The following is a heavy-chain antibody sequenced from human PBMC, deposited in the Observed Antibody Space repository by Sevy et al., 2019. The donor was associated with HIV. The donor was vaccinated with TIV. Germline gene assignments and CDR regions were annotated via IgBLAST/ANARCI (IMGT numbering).Heavy chain of an antibody. V-gene: IGHV1-24*01. CDR3: AADRGEDYCSGNSCQRHYYYGLDV. J-gene: IGHJ6*02. Sequence: ASVKVSCKVSGYRLIEVSMHWVRQAPGKGLEWMGHLDPEDGETIYAQNFQGRVTMTEDTSTDTAYMEVSSQGSEDTAVYYCAADRGEDYCSGNSCQRHYYYGLDVWGQGTTVTVSS. CDR2: LDPEDGET. D-gene: IGHD2-15*01. CDR1: GYRLIEVS.